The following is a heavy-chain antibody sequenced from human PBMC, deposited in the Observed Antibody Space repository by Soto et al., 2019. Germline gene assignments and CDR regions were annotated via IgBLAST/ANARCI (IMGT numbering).Heavy chain of an antibody. CDR3: AKVPVEGSGWYHLGYYFDY. Sequence: GGSLRLSCAASGFTFSSYVMSWVRQAPGKGLEWVSGISGSGDSTYYADSVKGRFTISRDNSKNTLYLQMNSLRAEDTAVFYCAKVPVEGSGWYHLGYYFDYWGQGTLVTVSS. V-gene: IGHV3-23*01. CDR2: ISGSGDST. CDR1: GFTFSSYV. D-gene: IGHD6-19*01. J-gene: IGHJ4*02.